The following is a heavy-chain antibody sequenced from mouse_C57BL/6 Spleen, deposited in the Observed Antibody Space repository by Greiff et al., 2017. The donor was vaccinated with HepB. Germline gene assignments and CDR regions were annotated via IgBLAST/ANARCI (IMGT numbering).Heavy chain of an antibody. CDR2: IYPGSGNT. CDR1: GYTFTDYY. D-gene: IGHD1-1*01. CDR3: AKGPFYYGSSHWYFDV. Sequence: QVHVKQSGAELVRPGASVKLSCKASGYTFTDYYINWVKQRPGQGLEWIARIYPGSGNTYYNEKFKGKATLTAEKSSSTAYMQLSSLTSEDSAVYFCAKGPFYYGSSHWYFDVWGTGTTVTVSS. V-gene: IGHV1-76*01. J-gene: IGHJ1*03.